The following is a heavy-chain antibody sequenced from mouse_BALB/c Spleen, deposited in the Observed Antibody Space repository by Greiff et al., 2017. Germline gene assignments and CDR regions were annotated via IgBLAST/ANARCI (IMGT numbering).Heavy chain of an antibody. J-gene: IGHJ4*01. D-gene: IGHD2-4*01. CDR3: ARYYDYDGAYAMDY. CDR2: INPYNDGT. Sequence: EVQLQQSGPELVKPGASVKMSCKASGYTFTSYVMHWVKQKPGQGLEWIGYINPYNDGTKYNEKFKGKATLTSDKSSSTAYMELSSLTSEDSAVYYCARYYDYDGAYAMDYWGQGTSVTVSS. CDR1: GYTFTSYV. V-gene: IGHV1-14*01.